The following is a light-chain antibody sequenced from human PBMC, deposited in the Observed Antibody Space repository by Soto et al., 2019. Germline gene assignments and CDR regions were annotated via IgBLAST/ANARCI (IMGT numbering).Light chain of an antibody. CDR2: KAS. CDR1: QSISVW. Sequence: DIQMNQSPSTLSASVGDRVTITCRASQSISVWLAWYQQKAGKAPNLLIYKASRLESGVPSRFSGSGSETEFTLTISGLQPGDFATYYCQHYKMYSPWTFGQGTKV. CDR3: QHYKMYSPWT. J-gene: IGKJ1*01. V-gene: IGKV1-5*03.